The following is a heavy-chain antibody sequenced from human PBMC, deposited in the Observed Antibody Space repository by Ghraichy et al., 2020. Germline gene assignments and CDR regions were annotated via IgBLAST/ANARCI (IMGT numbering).Heavy chain of an antibody. V-gene: IGHV3-23*01. CDR2: ISGSGGST. Sequence: GGSLRLSCAASGFTFSSYAMSWVRQAPGKGLEWVSAISGSGGSTCYADSVKGRFTISRDNSKNTLYLQMNSLRAEDTAVYYCAKGVYYYDSSGYGVDYWGQGTLVTVSS. D-gene: IGHD3-22*01. CDR1: GFTFSSYA. J-gene: IGHJ4*02. CDR3: AKGVYYYDSSGYGVDY.